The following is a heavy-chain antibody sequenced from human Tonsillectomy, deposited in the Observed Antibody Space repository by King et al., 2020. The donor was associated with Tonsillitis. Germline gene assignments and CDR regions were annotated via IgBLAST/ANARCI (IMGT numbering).Heavy chain of an antibody. CDR2: ISSSSSYI. Sequence: QLVQSGGGLVKPGGSLRLSCAASGFTFSSYSMHWVRQAPGKGLEWVSSISSSSSYIYYADSVKGRFTISRDNAKNSLFLQMNSLRAEDTAVYYCAREDSPKNYFDYWGQGTLVTVSS. CDR1: GFTFSSYS. CDR3: AREDSPKNYFDY. V-gene: IGHV3-21*01. J-gene: IGHJ4*02.